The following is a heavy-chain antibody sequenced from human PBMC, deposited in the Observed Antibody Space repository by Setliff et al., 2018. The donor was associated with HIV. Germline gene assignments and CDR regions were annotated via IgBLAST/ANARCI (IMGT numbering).Heavy chain of an antibody. CDR3: ARTQQTYYYDSSGYYFDY. V-gene: IGHV4-31*03. CDR1: GGSISSGGYY. D-gene: IGHD3-22*01. J-gene: IGHJ4*02. CDR2: IYYSGST. Sequence: SETLSLTCTVSGGSISSGGYYWSWIRQHPGKGLEWIGYIYYSGSTYYNPSLKSRVTISVDTSEKQFSLKLSSVTAADTAVYYCARTQQTYYYDSSGYYFDYWGQGTLVTVSS.